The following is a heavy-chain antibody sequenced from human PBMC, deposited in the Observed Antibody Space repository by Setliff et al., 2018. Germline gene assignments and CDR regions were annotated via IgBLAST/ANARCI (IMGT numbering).Heavy chain of an antibody. CDR1: GLTFSGAW. V-gene: IGHV3-15*07. D-gene: IGHD7-27*01. J-gene: IGHJ4*02. Sequence: GESLKISCTSSGLTFSGAWLNWVRQAPGKGLEWDGRIKSKTDGGTTDYAASVKGRFSISREDSKNTLFLQMDSLKSEDTAVYYCTTDARWGHWGQGTLVTVSS. CDR2: IKSKTDGGTT. CDR3: TTDARWGH.